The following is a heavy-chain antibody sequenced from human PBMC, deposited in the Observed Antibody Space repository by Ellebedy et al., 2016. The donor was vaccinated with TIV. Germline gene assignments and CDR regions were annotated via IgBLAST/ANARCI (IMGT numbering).Heavy chain of an antibody. V-gene: IGHV1-46*01. J-gene: IGHJ4*02. CDR3: ARDKSQIAASFTGSFGY. CDR2: INPSGGTT. Sequence: AASVKVSCKASGYTFISYYVHWVRQAPGQGLAWMGIINPSGGTTTYAQKFQGRVTMTRDTSTSTVFMELSSLRSEDTAVSYCARDKSQIAASFTGSFGYWGQGTLVTVSS. D-gene: IGHD3-10*01. CDR1: GYTFISYY.